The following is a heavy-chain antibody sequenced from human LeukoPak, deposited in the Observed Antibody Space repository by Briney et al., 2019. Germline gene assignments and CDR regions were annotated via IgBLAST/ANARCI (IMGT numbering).Heavy chain of an antibody. J-gene: IGHJ4*02. D-gene: IGHD3-10*01. CDR3: ARDVNYGSLGY. V-gene: IGHV4-30-2*01. CDR2: IYHSGST. CDR1: GGSISSGGYS. Sequence: SETLSLTCAVSGGSISSGGYSWSWIRQPPGKGLEWIGYIYHSGSTYYNPSLKSRVTISVDRSKNQFSLKLSSVTAADTAVYYCARDVNYGSLGYWGQGTLVTVSS.